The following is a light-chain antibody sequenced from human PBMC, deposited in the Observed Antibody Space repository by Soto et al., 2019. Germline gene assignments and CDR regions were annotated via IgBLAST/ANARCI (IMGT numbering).Light chain of an antibody. CDR1: QSVSHNY. CDR2: GAS. Sequence: EIVLTQSPGTLSLSPGERANLTCRASQSVSHNYLAWYQQKPGQAPRLPIYGASNRATGIPDRFSGSGSGTDFTLTISRLEPEDFAVYYCQQYGSSGTFGQGTKVDIK. CDR3: QQYGSSGT. J-gene: IGKJ1*01. V-gene: IGKV3-20*01.